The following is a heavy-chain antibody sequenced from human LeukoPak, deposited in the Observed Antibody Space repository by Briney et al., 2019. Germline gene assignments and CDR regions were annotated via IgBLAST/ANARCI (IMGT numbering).Heavy chain of an antibody. CDR3: ATIKRGSIFGYFDF. Sequence: GSLRLSCTVSGGSISSHYWSWIRQPPGKGLEWIAYLFDSVNTKDNPSLQSRLTLSADTSKNQFSLRLSSVTAADTAVYYCATIKRGSIFGYFDFWGQGIKVTVSS. J-gene: IGHJ4*02. CDR1: GGSISSHY. D-gene: IGHD5-18*01. CDR2: LFDSVNT. V-gene: IGHV4-59*11.